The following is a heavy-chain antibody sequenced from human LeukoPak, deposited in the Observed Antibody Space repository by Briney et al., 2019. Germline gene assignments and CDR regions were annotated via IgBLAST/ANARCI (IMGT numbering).Heavy chain of an antibody. Sequence: SETLSPTCTVSVGSISNYFWTWIRQPPGKGLEWIGYIYSSGSTYYNPSLKSRVTISVDTSKNRFSLKLSTVTAADTAVYYCARRPTCDPKFDYWGQGTLVTVSS. V-gene: IGHV4-59*08. D-gene: IGHD1-1*01. CDR3: ARRPTCDPKFDY. J-gene: IGHJ4*02. CDR2: IYSSGST. CDR1: VGSISNYF.